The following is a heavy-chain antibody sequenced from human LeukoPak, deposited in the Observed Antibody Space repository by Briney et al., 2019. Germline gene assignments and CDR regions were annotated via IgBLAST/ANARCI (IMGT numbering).Heavy chain of an antibody. CDR1: GFTFSSYW. CDR2: INSDGSST. D-gene: IGHD6-19*01. V-gene: IGHV3-74*01. J-gene: IGHJ4*02. CDR3: ARVTAVAVPDY. Sequence: GGSLRLSCAASGFTFSSYWMHWVRQAPGKGLVWVSRINSDGSSTSYADSVKGRFTTSRDNAKNTLYLQMNSLRAEDTAVYYCARVTAVAVPDYWGQGTLVTVSS.